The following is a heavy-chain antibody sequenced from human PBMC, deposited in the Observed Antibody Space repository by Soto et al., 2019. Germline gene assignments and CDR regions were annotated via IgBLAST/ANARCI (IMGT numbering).Heavy chain of an antibody. J-gene: IGHJ4*02. CDR2: IYYSGST. CDR1: GSSISNYY. Sequence: PSETLSLTCTVSGSSISNYYWSWIRQPPGKGLEWIGYIYYSGSTNYNPSLKSRVTISVDTSKNQFSLKLSSVTAADTAVYYCARDRRHYYDSSFEYWGQGTLVTVSS. D-gene: IGHD3-22*01. CDR3: ARDRRHYYDSSFEY. V-gene: IGHV4-59*01.